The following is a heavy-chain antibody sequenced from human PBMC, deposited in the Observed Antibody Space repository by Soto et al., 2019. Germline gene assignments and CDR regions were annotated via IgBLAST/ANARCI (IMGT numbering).Heavy chain of an antibody. V-gene: IGHV4-31*11. CDR1: GGSISRGVYY. J-gene: IGHJ6*02. CDR2: TYNSVST. CDR3: ARVSGRWRYYGSGKNYGMDV. Sequence: SETLSLTCAVSGGSISRGVYYWSWIRQNPGKGLEWIGYTYNSVSTYYNPSLKSRVTISVDTSKNQFSLKLSSVTAADTAVYYCARVSGRWRYYGSGKNYGMDVWGQGTTVTVSS. D-gene: IGHD3-10*01.